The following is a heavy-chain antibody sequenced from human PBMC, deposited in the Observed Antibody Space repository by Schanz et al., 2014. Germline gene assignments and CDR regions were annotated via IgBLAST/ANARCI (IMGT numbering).Heavy chain of an antibody. J-gene: IGHJ4*02. CDR3: TSEFYDSSSNYFDD. D-gene: IGHD3-22*01. Sequence: EVLLVESGGGLVKPGGSLRLSCTASGFSFSDAWMNWVRQAPGKGLEWVGRIYSATDGGTIHHAASVRGRFTISRDDSTNTLYLQMNSLKIEDTAVYYCTSEFYDSSSNYFDDWGLGTLVTVSS. CDR1: GFSFSDAW. V-gene: IGHV3-15*01. CDR2: IYSATDGGTI.